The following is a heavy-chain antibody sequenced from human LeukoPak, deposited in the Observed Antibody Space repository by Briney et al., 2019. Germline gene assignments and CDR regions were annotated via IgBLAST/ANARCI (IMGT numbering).Heavy chain of an antibody. J-gene: IGHJ4*02. Sequence: GGSLRLSCAASGFTFSDYYMSWIRQAPGKELEWVSYISSSGSTIYYADSVKGRFTISRDNAKNSLYLQMNSLRAEDTAVYYCARDSWVIAAAEHAHDYWGQGTLVTVSS. CDR1: GFTFSDYY. V-gene: IGHV3-11*01. CDR2: ISSSGSTI. CDR3: ARDSWVIAAAEHAHDY. D-gene: IGHD6-13*01.